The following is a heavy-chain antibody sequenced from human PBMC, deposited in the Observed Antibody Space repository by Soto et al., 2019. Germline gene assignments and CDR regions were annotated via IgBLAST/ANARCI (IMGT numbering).Heavy chain of an antibody. CDR3: ARVRGQQGSGSGWFSY. V-gene: IGHV3-33*01. Sequence: QVQLVESGGGVVQPGRSLRLSCAASGFSLSIYGMHWVRQAPGKGLEWVAGIWYDGSKKFYADSVEGRFTISRDNSKNTLYLQMNTLRAEDTAEYYWARVRGQQGSGSGWFSYWGQGTRVTVSS. CDR1: GFSLSIYG. D-gene: IGHD6-13*01. J-gene: IGHJ4*02. CDR2: IWYDGSKK.